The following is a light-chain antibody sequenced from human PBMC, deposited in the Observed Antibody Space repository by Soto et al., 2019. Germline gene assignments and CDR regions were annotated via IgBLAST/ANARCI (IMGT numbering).Light chain of an antibody. Sequence: QLVLTQPPSASGTPGQTVTISCSGSRSNIGRNTLNWFQQIPGTAPKLLISTTNHRPSGVRGRFSASKSGTSASLDINGLQSDDEADYYCAAWDDSLSVVVFGGGTKLTVL. J-gene: IGLJ2*01. CDR2: TTN. CDR3: AAWDDSLSVVV. V-gene: IGLV1-44*01. CDR1: RSNIGRNT.